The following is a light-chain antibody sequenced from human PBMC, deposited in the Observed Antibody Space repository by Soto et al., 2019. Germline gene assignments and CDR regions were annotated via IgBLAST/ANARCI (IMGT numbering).Light chain of an antibody. J-gene: IGLJ2*01. CDR3: QVWDSSIDHVV. V-gene: IGLV3-21*01. Sequence: SYELIQSPSLSVAPGKTARITCGGNNIGSTSVYWYQQKPGQAPMLVIYYDGDRPSGIPERFSGSNSGNTATLTISGVEAGDEAEYYCQVWDSSIDHVVFGGGTKLTV. CDR1: NIGSTS. CDR2: YDG.